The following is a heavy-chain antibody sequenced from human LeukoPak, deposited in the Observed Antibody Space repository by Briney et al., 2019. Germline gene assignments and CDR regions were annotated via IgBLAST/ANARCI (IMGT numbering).Heavy chain of an antibody. J-gene: IGHJ4*02. D-gene: IGHD3-10*01. CDR1: GGSISSGGHY. CDR2: IYYSGST. CDR3: ARDSTYGSGSWFDY. Sequence: SETLSLTCTVSGGSISSGGHYWSWIRQHPGKGLEWIGCIYYSGSTYYNPSLKSRVTISVDTSKNQFSLKLSSVTAADTAVYYCARDSTYGSGSWFDYWGQGTLVTVSS. V-gene: IGHV4-31*03.